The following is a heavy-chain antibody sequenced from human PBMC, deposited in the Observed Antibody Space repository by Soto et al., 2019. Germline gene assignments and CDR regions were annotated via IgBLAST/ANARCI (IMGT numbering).Heavy chain of an antibody. J-gene: IGHJ4*02. Sequence: GGSLRLSCIASGFTFSRYSMAWVRQAPGKGLEWVSEIYGGGTSFYADSMRGRITISRDNSKNTVYLQMNNLRVEDTALYYCGKCRQPDQPWTFDFWRQATLGTVSS. D-gene: IGHD3-3*01. CDR1: GFTFSRYS. V-gene: IGHV3-23*03. CDR2: IYGGGTS. CDR3: GKCRQPDQPWTFDF.